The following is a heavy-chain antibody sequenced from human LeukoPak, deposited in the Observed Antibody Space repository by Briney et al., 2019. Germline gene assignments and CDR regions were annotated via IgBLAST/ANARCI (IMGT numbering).Heavy chain of an antibody. CDR2: ISYDGSNK. Sequence: SGGSLRLSCAASGFTFSSYGMHWVRQAPGKGLEWVAVISYDGSNKYYADSVKGRFTISRDNSKNTLYLQMNSLRAEDTAVYYCAKAEGDYYDSSGYRDYWGQGTLVTVSS. V-gene: IGHV3-30*18. CDR3: AKAEGDYYDSSGYRDY. CDR1: GFTFSSYG. D-gene: IGHD3-22*01. J-gene: IGHJ4*02.